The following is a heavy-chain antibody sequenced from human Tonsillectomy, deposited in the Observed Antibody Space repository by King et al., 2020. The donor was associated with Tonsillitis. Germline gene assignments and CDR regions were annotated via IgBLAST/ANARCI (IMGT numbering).Heavy chain of an antibody. V-gene: IGHV4-59*01. CDR1: GDSLSTYH. Sequence: QLQESGPGLVKPSETLSLTCSVSGDSLSTYHWSWIRQPPGKGLEWIGDIYYSGSTIYKSSLESRVTISVDMSKNQFSLKLSSVTAADTAVYYCARGTLAGYLYYFDYWGQGTLVTVSS. D-gene: IGHD5-18*01. J-gene: IGHJ4*02. CDR3: ARGTLAGYLYYFDY. CDR2: IYYSGST.